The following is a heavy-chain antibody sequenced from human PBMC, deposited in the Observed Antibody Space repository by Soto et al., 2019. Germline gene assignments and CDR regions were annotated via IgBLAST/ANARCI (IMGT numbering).Heavy chain of an antibody. Sequence: GESLKISCKGSGYSFTSYWISWVRQMPGKGLEWMGRIDPSDSYTNSSPSFQGHVTISADKSISTAYLQWSSLKASDTAMYYCARLNKRGYSSGGSCLSYYYYGIGVWGKGPTFTASS. J-gene: IGHJ6*04. V-gene: IGHV5-10-1*01. D-gene: IGHD2-15*01. CDR1: GYSFTSYW. CDR2: IDPSDSYT. CDR3: ARLNKRGYSSGGSCLSYYYYGIGV.